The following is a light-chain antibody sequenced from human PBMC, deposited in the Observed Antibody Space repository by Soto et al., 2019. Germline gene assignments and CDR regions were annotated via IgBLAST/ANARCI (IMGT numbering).Light chain of an antibody. V-gene: IGLV2-11*01. Sequence: QSALTQPRSVSGSPGQLVTISCTGTSSDVGAYNYVSWYQQHPGKAPKVMIYDVNKRPSGVPDRFSGSKSDNTASLTISGLQAEDESDYYCCAYAGSYSLVFGGGTKVTVL. CDR3: CAYAGSYSLV. CDR1: SSDVGAYNY. CDR2: DVN. J-gene: IGLJ2*01.